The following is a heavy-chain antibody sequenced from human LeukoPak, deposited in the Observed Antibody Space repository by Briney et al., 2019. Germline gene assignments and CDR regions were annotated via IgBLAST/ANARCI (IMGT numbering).Heavy chain of an antibody. Sequence: SVKVSCKASGGTFSSYAISWVRQAPGQGLEWMGGIIPIFGTANYAQKFQGRVTITADESTSTAYMELSSLRSEDTAVYYCARDIGSYYDSSGYFWFDPWGQGILVTVSS. D-gene: IGHD3-22*01. V-gene: IGHV1-69*13. CDR2: IIPIFGTA. CDR3: ARDIGSYYDSSGYFWFDP. J-gene: IGHJ5*02. CDR1: GGTFSSYA.